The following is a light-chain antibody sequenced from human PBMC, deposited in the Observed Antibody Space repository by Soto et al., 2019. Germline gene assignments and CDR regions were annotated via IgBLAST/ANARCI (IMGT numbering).Light chain of an antibody. Sequence: DIQMTQSPSTLSASVGDRVTITCRASQTLNNWLAWFQQKPGKPPRLLIYKASGLESGVPSRFSGSGSGAEFTLTISSLQPDDFATYDCQQYNDYPWTFGQGTKVEIK. CDR2: KAS. J-gene: IGKJ1*01. V-gene: IGKV1-5*03. CDR3: QQYNDYPWT. CDR1: QTLNNW.